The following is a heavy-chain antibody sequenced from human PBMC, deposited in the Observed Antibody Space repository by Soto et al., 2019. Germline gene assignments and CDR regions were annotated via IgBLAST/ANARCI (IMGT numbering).Heavy chain of an antibody. CDR2: VIPLFDTA. V-gene: IGHV1-69*01. Sequence: QVQVVQSGAEVKKPGSSVKVSCKVSGGIFTNNAISWVRHAPGQGLEWLGGVIPLFDTAYYAQIFRGRLRISEDGATTTAYMELSGLTSADTAVYFCATGGHNDGYNFYHGMDVWGQGTTVTVS. CDR3: ATGGHNDGYNFYHGMDV. J-gene: IGHJ6*02. D-gene: IGHD5-18*01. CDR1: GGIFTNNA.